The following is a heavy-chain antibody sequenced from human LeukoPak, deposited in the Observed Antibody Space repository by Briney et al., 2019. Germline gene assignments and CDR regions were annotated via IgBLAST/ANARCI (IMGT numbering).Heavy chain of an antibody. V-gene: IGHV4-34*01. CDR3: ARGYYTDSVSYFFDY. J-gene: IGHJ4*02. CDR2: INHSGST. D-gene: IGHD2-8*02. Sequence: KPSETLSLTCAVYGGSFSGYYWSWIRQPPGKGLEWIGEINHSGSTNHNPSLKSRVTISVDTSKNQFSLKLSSVTAADTAVYYCARGYYTDSVSYFFDYWGQGTLVTVSS. CDR1: GGSFSGYY.